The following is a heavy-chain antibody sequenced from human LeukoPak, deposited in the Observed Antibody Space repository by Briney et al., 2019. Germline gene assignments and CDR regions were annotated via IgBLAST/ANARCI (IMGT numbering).Heavy chain of an antibody. D-gene: IGHD3-10*01. Sequence: GGSLRLSCAASGFTFSSYEMNWVRQAPGKGLEWVSYISSSGSTIYYADSVKGRLTISRDNAKNSLYLQMNSLRAEDTAVYYCARAQTRVLDYWGQGTLVTVSS. V-gene: IGHV3-48*03. CDR2: ISSSGSTI. J-gene: IGHJ4*02. CDR1: GFTFSSYE. CDR3: ARAQTRVLDY.